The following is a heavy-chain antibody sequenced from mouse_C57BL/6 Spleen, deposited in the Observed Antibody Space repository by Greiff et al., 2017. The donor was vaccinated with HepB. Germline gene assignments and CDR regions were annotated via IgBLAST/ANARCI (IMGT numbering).Heavy chain of an antibody. CDR3: ANCYDYDMAWFAY. Sequence: DVKLVESGPGLVKPSQSLSLTCSVTGYSITSGYYWNWIRQFPGNKLEWMGYISYDGSNNYNPSLKNRISITRDTSKNQFFLKLNSVTTEDTATYYCANCYDYDMAWFAYWGQGTLVTVSA. CDR2: ISYDGSN. D-gene: IGHD2-4*01. V-gene: IGHV3-6*01. J-gene: IGHJ3*01. CDR1: GYSITSGYY.